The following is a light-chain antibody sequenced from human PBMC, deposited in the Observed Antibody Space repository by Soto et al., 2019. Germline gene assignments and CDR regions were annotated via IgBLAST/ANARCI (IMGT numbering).Light chain of an antibody. V-gene: IGKV1-33*01. CDR2: DAS. CDR1: QDVNKY. CDR3: PQYDALPPA. J-gene: IGKJ3*01. Sequence: DIHLSQSPSSLSASLGDRVTITCRASQDVNKYLNWYQQKPGKPPKLLIYDASKLGRGVPARFSASGSGTDFTFTITALQPEDFATYFCPQYDALPPAFGPGT.